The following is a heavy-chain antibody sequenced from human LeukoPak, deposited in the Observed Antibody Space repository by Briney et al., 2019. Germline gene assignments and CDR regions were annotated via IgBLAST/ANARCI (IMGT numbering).Heavy chain of an antibody. J-gene: IGHJ4*02. Sequence: GGSLRLSCAASGFTFSSYSMNWVRQAPGKGLEWVSSISSGSSYIYYADSVKGRFTISRDNAKNSLYLQMNSLRAEDTAVYYCARSIVTTEFDYWGQGTLVTVSS. CDR3: ARSIVTTEFDY. CDR2: ISSGSSYI. CDR1: GFTFSSYS. D-gene: IGHD4-11*01. V-gene: IGHV3-21*01.